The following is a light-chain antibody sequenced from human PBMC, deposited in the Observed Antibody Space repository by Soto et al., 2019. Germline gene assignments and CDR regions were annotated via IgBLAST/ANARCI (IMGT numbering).Light chain of an antibody. Sequence: EIVLTQSPGTLSLSPGGRATLSCRTSQSVSNNYLAWYQQKPGQAPRLLIYGASSRATGIPDRFSGSGSGTDFTLSISRLEPEDFGVYYCQQYSRLRTFGQGTKVDIK. V-gene: IGKV3-20*01. CDR2: GAS. J-gene: IGKJ1*01. CDR3: QQYSRLRT. CDR1: QSVSNNY.